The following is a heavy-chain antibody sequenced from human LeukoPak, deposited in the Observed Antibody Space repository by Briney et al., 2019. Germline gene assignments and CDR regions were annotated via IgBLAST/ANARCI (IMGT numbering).Heavy chain of an antibody. CDR2: IYHSGST. D-gene: IGHD3-3*01. V-gene: IGHV4-4*02. J-gene: IGHJ6*02. Sequence: PSETLSLTCAVSGGSISSSNWWSWVRQPPGKGLEWIGEIYHSGSTNYNPSLKSRVTISVDKSKNQFSLKLSSVTAADTAVYYCARLPIYDFWSGYTDRYYYYYGMDVWGQGTTVTVSS. CDR3: ARLPIYDFWSGYTDRYYYYYGMDV. CDR1: GGSISSSNW.